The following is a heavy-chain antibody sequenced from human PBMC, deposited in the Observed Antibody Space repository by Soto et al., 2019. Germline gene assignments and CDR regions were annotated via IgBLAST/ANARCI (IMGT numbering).Heavy chain of an antibody. V-gene: IGHV3-30-3*01. CDR1: GFTVSPYA. Sequence: PGGSLRLSCAASGFTVSPYAMHWVRQAPGKGLEWVALISYDGSDKDYADSVKGRFTISRDNSRNTLFLQMNSLRAEDTAVYYCARDYYKYYDSSGYYRSPAYWGQGTLVTVSS. CDR2: ISYDGSDK. D-gene: IGHD3-22*01. J-gene: IGHJ4*02. CDR3: ARDYYKYYDSSGYYRSPAY.